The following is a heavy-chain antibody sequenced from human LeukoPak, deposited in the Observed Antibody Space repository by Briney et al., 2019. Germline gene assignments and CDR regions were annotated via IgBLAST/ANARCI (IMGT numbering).Heavy chain of an antibody. J-gene: IGHJ2*01. V-gene: IGHV4-34*01. CDR3: ARGVAARSWYFDL. CDR1: GASFSGYY. CDR2: INHSGST. D-gene: IGHD6-6*01. Sequence: SETLSLTCAVYGASFSGYYWSWIRQPPGKGLEWIGEINHSGSTNYNPSLKSRVTISVDTSKNQFSLKLSSVTAADTAVYYCARGVAARSWYFDLWGRGTLVTVSS.